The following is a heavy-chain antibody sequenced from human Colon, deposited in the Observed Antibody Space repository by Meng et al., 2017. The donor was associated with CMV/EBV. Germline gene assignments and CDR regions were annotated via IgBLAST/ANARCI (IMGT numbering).Heavy chain of an antibody. D-gene: IGHD3-3*01. V-gene: IGHV1-2*02. CDR3: GTFGGDFDY. Sequence: QVPLMQSGAERREPGASVKVSCKASGYTFTGYLIHWVRQAPGQGLEWMGWINPYSGDTIYAQKFEVGVTMTRDASITTAYLELSSLKSDDTAVYYCGTFGGDFDYWGQGTLVTVSS. CDR1: GYTFTGYL. J-gene: IGHJ4*02. CDR2: INPYSGDT.